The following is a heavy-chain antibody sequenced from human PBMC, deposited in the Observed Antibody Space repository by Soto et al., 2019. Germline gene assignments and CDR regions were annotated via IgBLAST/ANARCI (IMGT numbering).Heavy chain of an antibody. CDR2: INPNSGDT. J-gene: IGHJ6*02. Sequence: ASVKVSCKASGYIFTGYHIHWVRQAPGRGLEWMGWINPNSGDTEYAQNFQGRVTMTRDTSFNLVYMEMSGLMSDDTAVYYCARDARGTRGFDEMDIWGQGTTVTVFS. CDR3: ARDARGTRGFDEMDI. V-gene: IGHV1-2*02. D-gene: IGHD3-9*01. CDR1: GYIFTGYH.